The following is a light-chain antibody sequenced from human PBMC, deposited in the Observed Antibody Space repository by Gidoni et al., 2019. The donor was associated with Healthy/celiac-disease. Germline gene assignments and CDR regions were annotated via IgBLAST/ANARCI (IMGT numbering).Light chain of an antibody. Sequence: DIQMTQSPSSLSASVGDRVTITCQASQDISNYLNWYQQKPGKAPKLLIYDASNLETGVPSRFSGSGSGTDFTFTISSLQPEDIATYYCQQYDNLLITFXGXTKVXIK. CDR1: QDISNY. CDR3: QQYDNLLIT. J-gene: IGKJ4*01. CDR2: DAS. V-gene: IGKV1-33*01.